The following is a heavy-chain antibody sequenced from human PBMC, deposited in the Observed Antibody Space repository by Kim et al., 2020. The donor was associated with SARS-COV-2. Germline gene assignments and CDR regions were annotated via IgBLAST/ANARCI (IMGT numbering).Heavy chain of an antibody. Sequence: GGSLRLSCAASGFTFSSYSMNWVRQAPGKGLEWVSSISSSSSYIYYADSVKGRFTISRDNAKNSLYLQMNSLRAEDTAVYYCASIAIQKYYYYGMDVWGQGTTVTVSS. CDR3: ASIAIQKYYYYGMDV. CDR2: ISSSSSYI. J-gene: IGHJ6*02. CDR1: GFTFSSYS. V-gene: IGHV3-21*01. D-gene: IGHD6-13*01.